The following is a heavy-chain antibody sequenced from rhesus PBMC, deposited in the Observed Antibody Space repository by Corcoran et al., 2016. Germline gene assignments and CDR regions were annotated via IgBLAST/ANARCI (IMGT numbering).Heavy chain of an antibody. Sequence: EVQLVESGGGLAKPGGSLRLSWAASGFSFSDYYLYWVRQAPGKGLDWVSGISYTGGSTYYANYVKGRFTIYRENAKNTLYLQMDSLRAEDTAVYYCARVEYRNSLDVWGRGFLVTVSS. V-gene: IGHV3S18*01. J-gene: IGHJ5-2*02. D-gene: IGHD4-23*01. CDR3: ARVEYRNSLDV. CDR2: ISYTGGST. CDR1: GFSFSDYY.